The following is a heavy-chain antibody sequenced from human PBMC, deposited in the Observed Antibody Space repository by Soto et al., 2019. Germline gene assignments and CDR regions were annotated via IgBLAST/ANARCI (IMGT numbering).Heavy chain of an antibody. D-gene: IGHD3-10*01. J-gene: IGHJ5*02. V-gene: IGHV1-3*01. CDR1: GYTFTSYA. CDR3: ARDFGRELLYWFDP. CDR2: INAGNGNT. Sequence: ASVKVSCKASGYTFTSYAMHWVRQAPGQRLEWMGWINAGNGNTKYSQKLQGRVTITRDTSASTAYMELSSLRSEDTAVYYCARDFGRELLYWFDPWGQGTLVTVSS.